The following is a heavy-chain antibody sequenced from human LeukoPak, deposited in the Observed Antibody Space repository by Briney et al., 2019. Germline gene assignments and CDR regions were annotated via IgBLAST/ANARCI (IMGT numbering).Heavy chain of an antibody. V-gene: IGHV4-59*01. CDR3: ARDKAHSYGRYFDP. D-gene: IGHD5-18*01. CDR2: ISYGNT. CDR1: GGSISTYY. J-gene: IGHJ5*02. Sequence: SETLSLTCSVSGGSISTYYWNWIRQSPGKGLEWIGHISYGNTDYNPSLKSRVTISVDTSKNQFSLKLTSVTAADTAVYYCARDKAHSYGRYFDPWGQGALVTVSS.